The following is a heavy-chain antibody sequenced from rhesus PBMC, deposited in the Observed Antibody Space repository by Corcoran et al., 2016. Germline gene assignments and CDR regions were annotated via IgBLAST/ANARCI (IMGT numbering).Heavy chain of an antibody. J-gene: IGHJ4*01. V-gene: IGHV3S41*01. D-gene: IGHD3-9*01. CDR3: ASAPEGRGVYLGD. CDR2: VSGSRSKT. CDR1: GFTFSNYW. Sequence: VVESGGGLVQPGGSLRLSCAASGFTFSNYWLYWFRQAQGKGLEWVSSVSGSRSKTDYPDSVKGRFTMSRDNAKNTVYLQMDSLRVEDTAVYYCASAPEGRGVYLGDWGQGVLVTVSS.